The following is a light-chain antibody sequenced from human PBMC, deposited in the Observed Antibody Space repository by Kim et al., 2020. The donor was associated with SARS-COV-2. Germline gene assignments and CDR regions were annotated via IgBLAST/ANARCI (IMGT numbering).Light chain of an antibody. Sequence: PGKTARITCGGNNIGSKSVHWYQQKPAQAPVLVIYYDSDRPSGIPERFSGSNSGNTATLTISRVEAGDEADYYCQVWDSSSDHVVFGGGTQLTVL. J-gene: IGLJ2*01. V-gene: IGLV3-21*04. CDR3: QVWDSSSDHVV. CDR2: YDS. CDR1: NIGSKS.